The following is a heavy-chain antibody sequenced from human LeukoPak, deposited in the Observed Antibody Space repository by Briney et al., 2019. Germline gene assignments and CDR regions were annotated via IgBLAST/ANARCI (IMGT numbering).Heavy chain of an antibody. CDR1: GCSISSDH. CDR2: IYYSGST. V-gene: IGHV4-59*01. J-gene: IGHJ3*02. CDR3: ARKNDFDI. D-gene: IGHD2/OR15-2a*01. Sequence: SETLSLTCTVSGCSISSDHWNWIRQPPGKGLEWIGCIYYSGSTYYNPSLKSRVTISVDMSKSQFSLRLTSVTAADTAVYYCARKNDFDIWGQGTLVTVSS.